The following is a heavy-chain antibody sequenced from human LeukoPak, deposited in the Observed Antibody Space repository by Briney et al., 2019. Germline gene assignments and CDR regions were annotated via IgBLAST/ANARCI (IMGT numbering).Heavy chain of an antibody. CDR2: IRYNGNNK. Sequence: GGSLRLSCAASGFTFSSYGMHWVRQAPGKGLEWVAFIRYNGNNKLYADSMKGRFTISRDNSKNTLYLHINSLRAEDTAVYYCVKDNPLDYWGQGTLVIVSS. CDR3: VKDNPLDY. V-gene: IGHV3-30*02. D-gene: IGHD1-14*01. CDR1: GFTFSSYG. J-gene: IGHJ4*02.